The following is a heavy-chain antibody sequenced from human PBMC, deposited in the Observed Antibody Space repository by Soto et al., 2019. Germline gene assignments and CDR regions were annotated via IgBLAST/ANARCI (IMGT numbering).Heavy chain of an antibody. J-gene: IGHJ4*02. CDR3: ARHFADSADTAGDY. CDR1: GFTFSSYG. D-gene: IGHD5-18*01. CDR2: ISYDGSNK. V-gene: IGHV3-30*03. Sequence: PWGSLRLSCTASGFTFSSYGMHWVRQAPGKGLEWVAVISYDGSNKYYADSVKGRFTISRDNSKNTLYLQMNSLRAEDTAVYYCARHFADSADTAGDYWGQGTLVTVSS.